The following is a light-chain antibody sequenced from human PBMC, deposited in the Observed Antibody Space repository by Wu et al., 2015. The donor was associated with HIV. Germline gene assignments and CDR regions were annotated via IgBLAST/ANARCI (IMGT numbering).Light chain of an antibody. CDR3: QQLNNYPPKYT. CDR1: QGISSY. Sequence: DIQLTQSPSFLSASVGDRVTITCRASQGISSYLAWYQQKPGKAPNLLIYATSTLQSGVPSRFSGSGSGTEFTLTISSLQSEDFATYYCQQLNNYPPKYTFGQGTKLEIK. CDR2: ATS. J-gene: IGKJ2*01. V-gene: IGKV1-9*01.